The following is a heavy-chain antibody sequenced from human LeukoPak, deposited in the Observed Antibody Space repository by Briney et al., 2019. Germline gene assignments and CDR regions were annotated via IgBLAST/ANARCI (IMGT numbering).Heavy chain of an antibody. Sequence: SETLSLTCSVSGASISSYYWSWIRQPPGKGLEWIGYVYYSGSTKYNPSLKSRVTISVDTSKNQFSLNLRSVTATDTAVYYCARRSGDNPFDIWGQETMVTVSS. V-gene: IGHV4-59*08. CDR3: ARRSGDNPFDI. D-gene: IGHD3-10*01. J-gene: IGHJ3*02. CDR1: GASISSYY. CDR2: VYYSGST.